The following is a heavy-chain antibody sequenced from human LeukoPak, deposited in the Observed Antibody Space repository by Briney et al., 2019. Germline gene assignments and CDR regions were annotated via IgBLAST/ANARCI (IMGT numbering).Heavy chain of an antibody. J-gene: IGHJ4*02. D-gene: IGHD4-23*01. CDR2: FDPEDGET. V-gene: IGHV1-24*01. CDR1: GYTLTELS. Sequence: ASVEVSCKVSGYTLTELSMHWVRQAPGKGLEWMGGFDPEDGETIYAQKFQGRVTMTEDTSTDTAYMELSSLRSEDTAVYYCATINPYAVGFDYWGQGTLVTVSS. CDR3: ATINPYAVGFDY.